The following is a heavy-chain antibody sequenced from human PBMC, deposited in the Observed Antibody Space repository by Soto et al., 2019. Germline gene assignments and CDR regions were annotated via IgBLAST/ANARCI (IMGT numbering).Heavy chain of an antibody. CDR3: ARGGPVLRYFGWLSSGWFDP. V-gene: IGHV4-34*01. CDR2: INHSGST. CDR1: GGSFSGYY. J-gene: IGHJ5*02. D-gene: IGHD3-9*01. Sequence: SETLSLTWAVYGGSFSGYYWSWIRQPPGKGLEWIGEINHSGSTNYNPSLKSRVTISVDTSKNQFSLKLSSVTAADTAVYYCARGGPVLRYFGWLSSGWFDPWGQGTLVTVSS.